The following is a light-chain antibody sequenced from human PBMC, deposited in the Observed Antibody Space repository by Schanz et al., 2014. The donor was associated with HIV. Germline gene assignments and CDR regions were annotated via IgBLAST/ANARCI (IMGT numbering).Light chain of an antibody. V-gene: IGKV3-20*01. J-gene: IGKJ4*02. CDR1: QSVGGSQ. CDR2: ATS. Sequence: EIVLTQSPATLSLSPGERATLSCRASQSVGGSQMAWYQHRRGQAPRLLFYATSFRATGVPDRFSGSGSGTDFTLTISRLEPDDFAVYYCHHYGDSRGTFGGGTEVDI. CDR3: HHYGDSRGT.